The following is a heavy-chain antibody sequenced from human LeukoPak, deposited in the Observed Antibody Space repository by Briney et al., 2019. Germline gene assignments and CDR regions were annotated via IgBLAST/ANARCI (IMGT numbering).Heavy chain of an antibody. J-gene: IGHJ4*02. V-gene: IGHV4-4*07. CDR1: GASISSYY. D-gene: IGHD3-10*01. Sequence: SETLSLTCTVSGASISSYYWSWIRQPAGKALEWIGRIYVTGSTTYNPSLESRVTMSLDTSKNHFSLKLRSVTAADTAVYYCARAVGGDGSGSLWGPGTLVTVSS. CDR3: ARAVGGDGSGSL. CDR2: IYVTGST.